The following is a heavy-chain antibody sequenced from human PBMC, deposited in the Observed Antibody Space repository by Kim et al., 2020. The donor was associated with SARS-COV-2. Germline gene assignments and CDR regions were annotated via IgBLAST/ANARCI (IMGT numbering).Heavy chain of an antibody. V-gene: IGHV3-21*01. CDR2: ISSSSSYI. CDR3: ARDRAQSLDPKLGWQQLGRYYYYYGMDV. D-gene: IGHD6-13*01. CDR1: DFTFSSYS. Sequence: GGSLRLSCAASDFTFSSYSMNWVRQAPGKGLEWVSSISSSSSYIYYADSVKGRFTISRDNAKNSLYLQMNSLRAEDTAVYYCARDRAQSLDPKLGWQQLGRYYYYYGMDVWGQGTTVTVSS. J-gene: IGHJ6*02.